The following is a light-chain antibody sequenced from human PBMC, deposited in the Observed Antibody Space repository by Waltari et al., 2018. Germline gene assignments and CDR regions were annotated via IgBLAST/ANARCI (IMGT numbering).Light chain of an antibody. Sequence: EIVLTQSPGTLYLSPGERATLPCRASQTDSSRYLAWYQQKPGQTPRLLIFDASSRATGIPDRFSGSGSGTDFTLTISRLEPEDFAVYYCQLYDDSPPWTFGQGTKVEIK. V-gene: IGKV3-20*01. CDR2: DAS. CDR3: QLYDDSPPWT. CDR1: QTDSSRY. J-gene: IGKJ1*01.